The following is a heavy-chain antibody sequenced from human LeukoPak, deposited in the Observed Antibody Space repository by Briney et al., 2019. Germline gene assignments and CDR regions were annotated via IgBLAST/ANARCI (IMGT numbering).Heavy chain of an antibody. Sequence: PSETLSLTCTVSGGSLSSSSYYWGWIRQPPGKGLEWIGSIYYSGSTYYNPSLKSRVTISVDTSKNQFSLKLSSVTAADTAVYYCAGYYDFWSGSFDYWGQGTLVTVSS. CDR3: AGYYDFWSGSFDY. CDR1: GGSLSSSSYY. D-gene: IGHD3-3*01. CDR2: IYYSGST. J-gene: IGHJ4*02. V-gene: IGHV4-39*07.